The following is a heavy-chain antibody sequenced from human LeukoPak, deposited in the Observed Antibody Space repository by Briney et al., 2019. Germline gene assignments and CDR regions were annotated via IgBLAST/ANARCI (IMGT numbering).Heavy chain of an antibody. Sequence: GRSLRLSCAASGFTFSSYGMHWVRQAPGKGLEGVAVIWYDGSNKCYADSVKGRFTISRDNSKNTLYLQMNSLRAEDTAVYYCARESQGSDYRFDYWGQGTLVTVSS. J-gene: IGHJ4*02. CDR1: GFTFSSYG. D-gene: IGHD1-26*01. CDR3: ARESQGSDYRFDY. CDR2: IWYDGSNK. V-gene: IGHV3-33*01.